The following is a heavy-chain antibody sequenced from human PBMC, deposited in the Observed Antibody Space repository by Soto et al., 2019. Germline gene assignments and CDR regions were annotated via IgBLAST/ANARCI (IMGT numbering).Heavy chain of an antibody. V-gene: IGHV2-70*01. CDR3: ERIYSSSSAFDI. CDR1: GFSLSTSGMC. Sequence: SGPTLVNPTQTLTLTCTFSGFSLSTSGMCVSWIRQPPGKALEWLAPIDWDDDKYYSTSLKTRLTISKDTSKDQVVLTMTNMDPVDTATYYCERIYSSSSAFDIWGQGTMVTVSS. J-gene: IGHJ3*02. CDR2: IDWDDDK. D-gene: IGHD6-6*01.